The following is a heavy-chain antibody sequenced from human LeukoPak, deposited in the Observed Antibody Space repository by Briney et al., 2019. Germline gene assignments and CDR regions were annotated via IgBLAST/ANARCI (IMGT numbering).Heavy chain of an antibody. CDR2: IYSSGST. Sequence: SETLSLTCAVSGGSISSYYWSWIRQPAGKGLEWIGRIYSSGSTNYNSSLKSRVTISADTSKNQFSLRLSSVTAADTAVYYCARLGSGWATEIASWGQGTLVTVSS. CDR3: ARLGSGWATEIAS. CDR1: GGSISSYY. J-gene: IGHJ5*02. D-gene: IGHD6-19*01. V-gene: IGHV4-4*07.